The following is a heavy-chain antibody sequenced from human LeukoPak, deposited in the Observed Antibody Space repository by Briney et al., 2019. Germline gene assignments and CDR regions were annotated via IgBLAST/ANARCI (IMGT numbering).Heavy chain of an antibody. Sequence: ASVKVSCKVSGYTLTELSMHWVRQAPGKGLEWMGGFDPEDGETIYAQKLQGRVTMTEDTSTDTAYMELSSLRSEDTAVYYCATDRHYYDSSGYSFDYWGQGTLVTVSS. CDR2: FDPEDGET. J-gene: IGHJ4*02. CDR3: ATDRHYYDSSGYSFDY. CDR1: GYTLTELS. V-gene: IGHV1-24*01. D-gene: IGHD3-22*01.